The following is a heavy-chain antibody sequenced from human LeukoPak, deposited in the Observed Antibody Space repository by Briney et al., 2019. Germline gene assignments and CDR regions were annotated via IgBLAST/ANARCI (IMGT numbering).Heavy chain of an antibody. D-gene: IGHD4-17*01. Sequence: GGSLRLSCAASGFSFSSYSMNWVRQAPGKGLEWVSYISSSSSSIYYADPVKGRFTISRDNAKNSLYLQMNSLRAEDTAVYYCARIMTTVTTVEYWGQGTLVTVSS. J-gene: IGHJ4*02. CDR1: GFSFSSYS. CDR3: ARIMTTVTTVEY. V-gene: IGHV3-48*01. CDR2: ISSSSSSI.